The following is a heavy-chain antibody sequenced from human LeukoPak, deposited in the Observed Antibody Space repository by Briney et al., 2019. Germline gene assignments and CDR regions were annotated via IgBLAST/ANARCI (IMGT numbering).Heavy chain of an antibody. J-gene: IGHJ4*02. CDR3: ARDPRRDCYSNYGY. CDR1: GFTFSSYA. CDR2: ISGSGDTT. Sequence: GGSLRLSCAASGFTFSSYAMSWVRQAPGKALEWVTAISGSGDTTYYAGSVKGRFTISRDNSKNTLYLQMNSLRPEDTAVYYCARDPRRDCYSNYGYWGQGTLVTVSS. V-gene: IGHV3-23*01. D-gene: IGHD2-21*02.